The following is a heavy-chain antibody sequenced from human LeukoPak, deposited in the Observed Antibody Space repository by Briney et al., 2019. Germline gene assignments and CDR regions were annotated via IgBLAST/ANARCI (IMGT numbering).Heavy chain of an antibody. D-gene: IGHD3-10*01. CDR3: ARGRRRYYGSGSYYSPPYYYYGMDV. Sequence: SETLSLTCGVYGESFSGDYRSWIRQPPGKGLEWIGEINQSGSTNYIPSLKSRVTISVDTSKNQFSLKLISVTAADTAVYYCARGRRRYYGSGSYYSPPYYYYGMDVWGKGTTVTVSS. V-gene: IGHV4-34*01. CDR1: GESFSGDY. J-gene: IGHJ6*04. CDR2: INQSGST.